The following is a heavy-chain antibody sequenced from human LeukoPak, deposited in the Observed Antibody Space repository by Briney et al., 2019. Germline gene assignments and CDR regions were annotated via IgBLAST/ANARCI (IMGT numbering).Heavy chain of an antibody. Sequence: SETLSLTCAVYGGSFSGYFWSWIRQAPGKGLEWLGEISHGGSTNYNPSLKSRVTISVDTSKNQISLRLSSVTAADTAVYYCATQPIWGSYRPFDYWGQGTLVTVSS. CDR2: ISHGGST. V-gene: IGHV4-34*01. CDR1: GGSFSGYF. CDR3: ATQPIWGSYRPFDY. D-gene: IGHD3-16*02. J-gene: IGHJ4*02.